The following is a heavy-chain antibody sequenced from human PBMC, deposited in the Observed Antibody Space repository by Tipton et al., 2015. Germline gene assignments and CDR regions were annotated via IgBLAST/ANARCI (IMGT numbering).Heavy chain of an antibody. J-gene: IGHJ6*02. CDR1: AYSISSDYY. D-gene: IGHD3-3*01. CDR3: ARDGSDSEGYYYYGVDV. CDR2: ISHSGNT. Sequence: TLSLTCAVSAYSISSDYYWGWIRQPPGKGLEWIGSISHSGNTYYNPSLKSRVTMSRDTSKNQFSLSLASVTAADSAVYYCARDGSDSEGYYYYGVDVWGQGITVTVSS. V-gene: IGHV4-38-2*02.